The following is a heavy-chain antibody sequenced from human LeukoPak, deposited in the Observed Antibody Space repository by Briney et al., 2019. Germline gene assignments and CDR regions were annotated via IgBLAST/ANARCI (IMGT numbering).Heavy chain of an antibody. D-gene: IGHD6-13*01. V-gene: IGHV3-74*01. CDR1: GFTFSSYW. CDR2: INSDGSIT. J-gene: IGHJ4*02. CDR3: ARSPFNIAAADY. Sequence: GGSLRLSCAASGFTFSSYWMHWVRQAPGKGLVWVSRINSDGSITSYADSVKGRFTISRDNSKNTLYLQMNSLRAEDTAVYYCARSPFNIAAADYWGQGTLATVSS.